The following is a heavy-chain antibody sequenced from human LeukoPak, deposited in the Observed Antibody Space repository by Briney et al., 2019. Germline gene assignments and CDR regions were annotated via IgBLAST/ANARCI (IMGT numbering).Heavy chain of an antibody. V-gene: IGHV3-48*03. J-gene: IGHJ3*02. CDR2: ISSSSSTI. CDR1: GFTFSSYE. D-gene: IGHD3-3*01. CDR3: ARVAYDFWSGYAFDI. Sequence: GGSLRLSCAASGFTFSSYEMNWVRQAPGKGLEWVSYISSSSSTIYYADSVKGRFTISRDNAKNSLYLQMNSLRAEDTAVYYCARVAYDFWSGYAFDIWGQGTMVTVSS.